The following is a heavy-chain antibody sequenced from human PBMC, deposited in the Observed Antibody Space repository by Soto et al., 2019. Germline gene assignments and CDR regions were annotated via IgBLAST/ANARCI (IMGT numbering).Heavy chain of an antibody. CDR1: GFIFSSYA. Sequence: EVQLLESGGGLVQPGGSLRLSCAASGFIFSSYALNWVRQAPGKGLEWVSSISGGGGSTNYADSVKGRFTISRDNSKNRLYLQLNSLRAEDTALYYCASAFYGSGSYWGFDYWGQGTLVTVSS. J-gene: IGHJ4*02. CDR3: ASAFYGSGSYWGFDY. D-gene: IGHD3-10*01. V-gene: IGHV3-23*01. CDR2: ISGGGGST.